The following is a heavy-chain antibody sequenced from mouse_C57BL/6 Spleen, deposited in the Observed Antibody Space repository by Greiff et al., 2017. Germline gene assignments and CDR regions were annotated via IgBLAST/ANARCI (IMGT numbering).Heavy chain of an antibody. Sequence: EVKVVESGGGLVKPGGSLKLSCAASGFTFSDYGMHWVRQAPEKGLEWVAYISSGSSTIYYADTVKGRFTISRDNAKNTLFLQMTSLRSEDTAMYYCAIGDYAWYFDVWGTGTTVTVSS. D-gene: IGHD2-4*01. CDR3: AIGDYAWYFDV. CDR2: ISSGSSTI. CDR1: GFTFSDYG. V-gene: IGHV5-17*01. J-gene: IGHJ1*03.